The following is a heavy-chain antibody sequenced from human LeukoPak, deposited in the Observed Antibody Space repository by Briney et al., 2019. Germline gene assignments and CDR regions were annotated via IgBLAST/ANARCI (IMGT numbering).Heavy chain of an antibody. V-gene: IGHV3-7*04. D-gene: IGHD3-10*01. J-gene: IGHJ4*02. CDR2: IKQDGSEK. CDR3: ARDRRPYYGSGSYPDY. CDR1: GFTFSNYW. Sequence: GGSLRLSCAASGFTFSNYWMSWVRQAPGKGLEWVANIKQDGSEKYYVDSVKGRFTISRDNAKNSLYMQMNSLRAEDTAVYYCARDRRPYYGSGSYPDYGGQGTLVTVSS.